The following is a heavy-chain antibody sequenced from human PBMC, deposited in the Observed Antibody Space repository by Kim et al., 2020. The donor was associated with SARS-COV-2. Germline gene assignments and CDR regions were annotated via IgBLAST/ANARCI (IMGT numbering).Heavy chain of an antibody. V-gene: IGHV1-69*13. D-gene: IGHD2-2*01. CDR2: IIPIFGTA. Sequence: SVKVSCKASGGTFSSYAISWVRQAPGQGLEWMGGIIPIFGTANYAQKFQGRVTITADESTSTAYMELSSLRSEDTAVYYCARDRVVVVPAAISHYYYYYGMDVWGQGTTVTVSS. J-gene: IGHJ6*02. CDR1: GGTFSSYA. CDR3: ARDRVVVVPAAISHYYYYYGMDV.